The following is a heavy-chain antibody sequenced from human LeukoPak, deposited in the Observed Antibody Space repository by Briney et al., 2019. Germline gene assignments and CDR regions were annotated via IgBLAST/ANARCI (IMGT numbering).Heavy chain of an antibody. CDR2: ISGSGGST. CDR1: GFTFSSYA. V-gene: IGHV3-23*01. Sequence: GGSLRLSCAASGFTFSSYAMSWVRQAPGKGLEWVSAISGSGGSTYYADSVKGRFTISRDNSKNTLYLQMNSLRAEDTSVYYCAEDQKLQPFHYWGQGTLVTVSS. J-gene: IGHJ4*02. CDR3: AEDQKLQPFHY. D-gene: IGHD2-15*01.